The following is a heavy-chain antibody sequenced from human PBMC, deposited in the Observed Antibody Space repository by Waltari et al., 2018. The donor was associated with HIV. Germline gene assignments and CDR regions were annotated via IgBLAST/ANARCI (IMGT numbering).Heavy chain of an antibody. Sequence: EVQLVESGGGLVQPGGSLRLSCSAFGFTFSSYAMHRVRQAPGKGLEYVSAISSNGGSTYYADSVKGRFTISRDNSKNTLYLQMSSLRAEDTAVYYCPFLEWLGAWPWGQGTLVTVSS. D-gene: IGHD3-3*02. CDR3: PFLEWLGAWP. CDR1: GFTFSSYA. J-gene: IGHJ4*02. V-gene: IGHV3-64D*06. CDR2: ISSNGGST.